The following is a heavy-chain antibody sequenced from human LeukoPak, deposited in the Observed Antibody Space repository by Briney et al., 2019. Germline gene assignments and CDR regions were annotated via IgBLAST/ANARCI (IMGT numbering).Heavy chain of an antibody. D-gene: IGHD5-12*01. CDR2: MSPNSGNT. Sequence: EASVKVSCKASGYTFTSYDINWVRQATGQGLEWMGWMSPNSGNTGYAQKFQGRVTMTRNTSISTAYMELSSLRSEDTAVYYCARNHGPVVATTYYYYYYGMDVWGQGTTVTVSS. CDR3: ARNHGPVVATTYYYYYYGMDV. CDR1: GYTFTSYD. J-gene: IGHJ6*02. V-gene: IGHV1-8*01.